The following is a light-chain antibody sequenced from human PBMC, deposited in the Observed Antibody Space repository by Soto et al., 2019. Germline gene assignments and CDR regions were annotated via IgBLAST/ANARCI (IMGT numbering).Light chain of an antibody. CDR1: SIDVGGYNY. V-gene: IGLV2-14*01. J-gene: IGLJ1*01. CDR3: SSYTSSSTYV. CDR2: DVS. Sequence: QPVLTQPASVSGSPGQSITISCTGTSIDVGGYNYVSWYQQHPGKAPKLMIYDVSNRPSGVSNRFSGSKSGNTASLTISGLQAEDEADYYCSSYTSSSTYVFGTGTKLTVL.